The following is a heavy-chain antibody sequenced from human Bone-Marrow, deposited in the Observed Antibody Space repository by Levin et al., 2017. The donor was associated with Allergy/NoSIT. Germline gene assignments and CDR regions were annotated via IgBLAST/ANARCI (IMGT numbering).Heavy chain of an antibody. CDR3: ARDRADCSGGSCCSENFDS. V-gene: IGHV1-46*01. J-gene: IGHJ4*02. D-gene: IGHD2-15*01. Sequence: ASVKVSCKASGYSFSSYLMHWVRQAPGQGLEWMGVINPSGGSTRYAQKFQGSVTMTSDTSTSTVYMELRSLRSEDTAVYYCARDRADCSGGSCCSENFDSWGQGTLVTVSP. CDR1: GYSFSSYL. CDR2: INPSGGST.